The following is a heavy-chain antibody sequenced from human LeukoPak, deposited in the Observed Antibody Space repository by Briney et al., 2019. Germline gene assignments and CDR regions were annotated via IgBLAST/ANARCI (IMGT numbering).Heavy chain of an antibody. CDR1: GFTFSSYE. J-gene: IGHJ4*02. CDR3: ARGRGGSGREAYNVDY. D-gene: IGHD5-24*01. Sequence: GGSLRLSCAASGFTFSSYEMNWVRQAPGKGLEWVSYISSSGSTIYYADSVKGRFTISKDNAKNSLYLQMNSLRAEDTAVYYCARGRGGSGREAYNVDYWGQGTLVTVSS. V-gene: IGHV3-48*03. CDR2: ISSSGSTI.